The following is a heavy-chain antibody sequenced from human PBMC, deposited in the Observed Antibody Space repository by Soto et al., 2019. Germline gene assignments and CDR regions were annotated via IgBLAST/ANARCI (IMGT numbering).Heavy chain of an antibody. J-gene: IGHJ3*02. CDR1: GFTVSNNY. D-gene: IGHD5-12*01. Sequence: GGSLRLSCAASGFTVSNNYMSWVRQAPGKGLEWVSVIYSGGSTYYADSVKGRFTISRDNSKNTLYLQMNSLRAEDTAVYYCAAPRLRSVHHAFDIWGQGTMVTVSS. V-gene: IGHV3-66*01. CDR3: AAPRLRSVHHAFDI. CDR2: IYSGGST.